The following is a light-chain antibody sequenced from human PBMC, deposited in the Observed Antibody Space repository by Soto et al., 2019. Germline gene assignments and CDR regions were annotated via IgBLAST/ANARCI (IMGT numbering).Light chain of an antibody. J-gene: IGKJ5*01. V-gene: IGKV3-20*01. CDR3: QQYVSLPIT. CDR2: GAS. CDR1: QSVSSSY. Sequence: VLTQSPGTLSLYTGERATLSCRASQSVSSSYLAWYQQKPGQSPRLLIYGASTRATGIPDRFSGSGSGTDFTLTINRVAPEDFAVYYCQQYVSLPITFGQGRRLEV.